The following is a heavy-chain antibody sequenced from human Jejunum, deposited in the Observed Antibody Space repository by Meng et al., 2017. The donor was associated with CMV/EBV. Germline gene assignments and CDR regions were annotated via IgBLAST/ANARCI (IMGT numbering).Heavy chain of an antibody. CDR2: ISSGSTYI. D-gene: IGHD4-17*01. CDR1: GFTFGSYR. V-gene: IGHV3-21*01. CDR3: ARVRGLDV. J-gene: IGHJ6*02. Sequence: SCAASGFTFGSYRMNCVRQAPGKGLEWVAYISSGSTYIYYADSVKGRFTISRDNAKNLLYLQMNSLRAEDTAVYYCARVRGLDVWGQGTTVTVSS.